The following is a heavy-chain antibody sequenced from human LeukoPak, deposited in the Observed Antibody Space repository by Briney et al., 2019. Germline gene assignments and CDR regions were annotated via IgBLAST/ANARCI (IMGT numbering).Heavy chain of an antibody. CDR2: IYYTGST. D-gene: IGHD3/OR15-3a*01. Sequence: SETLSLNCTVSGGTISSSLYHWGWTRQSPGKNLGRLGSIYYTGSTHYNPSLKSRTTITADTSKNQVSLNLSSVTAADTAVYHGARQEIGLRSFDPWGQGTLVTVSS. CDR1: GGTISSSLYH. J-gene: IGHJ5*02. V-gene: IGHV4-39*01. CDR3: ARQEIGLRSFDP.